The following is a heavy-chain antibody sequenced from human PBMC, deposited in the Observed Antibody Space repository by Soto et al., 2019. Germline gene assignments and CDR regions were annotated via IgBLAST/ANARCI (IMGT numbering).Heavy chain of an antibody. V-gene: IGHV3-48*03. CDR1: GFTFSSYE. Sequence: GGSLRLSCAASGFTFSSYEMNWVRQAPGKGLEWVSYISSSGSTIYYADSVKGRFTISRDNAKNSLYLQMNSLRAEDTAVYYCARVSTAMGFDAFDIWGQGTMVTVSS. D-gene: IGHD5-18*01. CDR3: ARVSTAMGFDAFDI. J-gene: IGHJ3*02. CDR2: ISSSGSTI.